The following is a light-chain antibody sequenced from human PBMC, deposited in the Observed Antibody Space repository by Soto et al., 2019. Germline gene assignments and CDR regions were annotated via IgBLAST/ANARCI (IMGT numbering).Light chain of an antibody. Sequence: EIVLTQSPGTLSLSPGERATLSCRASQSVSSYYLAWYQQKPGQAPRLLIYGASSRATGIPDRFSGSGSGTDFTLTISRLEPEDVAVYYCQQYGSSPLTFGGGTKVEIK. CDR1: QSVSSYY. CDR2: GAS. V-gene: IGKV3-20*01. CDR3: QQYGSSPLT. J-gene: IGKJ4*01.